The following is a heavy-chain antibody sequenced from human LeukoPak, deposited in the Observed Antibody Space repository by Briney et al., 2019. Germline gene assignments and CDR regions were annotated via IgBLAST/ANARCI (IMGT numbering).Heavy chain of an antibody. CDR1: GFTFSDYE. CDR3: AGDTYSASYFGFDY. V-gene: IGHV3-48*03. D-gene: IGHD1-26*01. J-gene: IGHJ4*02. CDR2: ITASGTTM. Sequence: GGSLRLSCAASGFTFSDYEMNWVRQAPGKGLEWVSFITASGTTMYYSDSVKGRFTISRDNAKNSLYLQMNSLRVEDTALYYCAGDTYSASYFGFDYWGQGILVTVSS.